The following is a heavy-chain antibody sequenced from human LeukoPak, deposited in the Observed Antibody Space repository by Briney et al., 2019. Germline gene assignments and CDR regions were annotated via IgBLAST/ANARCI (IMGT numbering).Heavy chain of an antibody. Sequence: ASVKVSCKASGYTFTSYDINWVRQATGQGLEWVGWMNPNGGNTGYAQKFQGRVTMTRNTSISTAYMELSSLRSEDTAVYYCARGLIAARPDDDYWGQGTLVTVSS. CDR2: MNPNGGNT. V-gene: IGHV1-8*01. J-gene: IGHJ4*02. D-gene: IGHD6-6*01. CDR1: GYTFTSYD. CDR3: ARGLIAARPDDDY.